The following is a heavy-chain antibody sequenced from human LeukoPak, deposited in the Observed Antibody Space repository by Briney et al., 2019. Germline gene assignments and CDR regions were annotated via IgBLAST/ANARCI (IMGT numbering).Heavy chain of an antibody. CDR2: ISALFPNT. Sequence: GGSLRLSCAASGFTFDNYVMAWFRQAPGKGLEWVSTISALFPNTYSADSVKGRFTISRDNSKNTLYLQMNTLRAEDSALYYCAKGIYSSGWSYFDYWGHGTLVTVSS. J-gene: IGHJ4*01. CDR1: GFTFDNYV. V-gene: IGHV3-23*01. D-gene: IGHD6-19*01. CDR3: AKGIYSSGWSYFDY.